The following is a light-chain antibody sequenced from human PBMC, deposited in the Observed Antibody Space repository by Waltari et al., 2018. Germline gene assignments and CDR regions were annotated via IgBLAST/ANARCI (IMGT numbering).Light chain of an antibody. CDR2: TDS. Sequence: SYELTQPPSVSVAPGKTARLTCGGVNIGSRCVHSYLQKPGQAPVLFIYTDSARPSWCPERVSGSNSGNTATVTLSRVEAGEEDDYDCQGGESYTDHPRVFGGGTRLTVL. CDR3: QGGESYTDHPRV. V-gene: IGLV3-21*01. CDR1: NIGSRC. J-gene: IGLJ3*02.